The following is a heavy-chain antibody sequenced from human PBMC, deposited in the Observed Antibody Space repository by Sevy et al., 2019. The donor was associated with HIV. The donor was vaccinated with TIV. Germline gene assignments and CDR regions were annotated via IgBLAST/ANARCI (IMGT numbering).Heavy chain of an antibody. Sequence: GESLKISCAASGFTFSSYAMSWVRQAPGKGLEWVSVIYSGEYTYYADSVKGRFTISRDISKNTLNLQMNSLRAEDTAIYYCATTSTPLYYYALDVWGQGTTVTVSS. J-gene: IGHJ6*02. CDR1: GFTFSSYA. CDR3: ATTSTPLYYYALDV. V-gene: IGHV3-23*03. D-gene: IGHD1-26*01. CDR2: IYSGEYT.